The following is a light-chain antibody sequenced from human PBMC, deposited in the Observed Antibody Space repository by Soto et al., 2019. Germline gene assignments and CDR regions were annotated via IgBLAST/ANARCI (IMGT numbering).Light chain of an antibody. Sequence: EIVLTQSPGSLSLSPRERATLSCRASQSVSSNHLAWYQQKPGQAPRLIIYGASRRATGIPDRFSGSGSGTEFTLTISRLEPEDFAVYYCQQYGSSTYTFGQGTKVDIK. V-gene: IGKV3-20*01. CDR3: QQYGSSTYT. CDR1: QSVSSNH. CDR2: GAS. J-gene: IGKJ2*01.